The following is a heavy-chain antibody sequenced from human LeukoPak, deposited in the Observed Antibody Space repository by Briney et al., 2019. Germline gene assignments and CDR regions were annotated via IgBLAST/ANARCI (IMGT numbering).Heavy chain of an antibody. CDR1: GFTFSSYS. D-gene: IGHD1-1*01. CDR2: IGSSCSTI. V-gene: IGHV3-48*01. Sequence: GGSLRLSCAASGFTFSSYSMNWVRQAPGKGLEWVSYIGSSCSTIYYADSVKGRFTISRDNAKNSLYLQMNSLRAEDTAVYYCARWGTTGTTGDYWGQGTLVTVSS. J-gene: IGHJ4*02. CDR3: ARWGTTGTTGDY.